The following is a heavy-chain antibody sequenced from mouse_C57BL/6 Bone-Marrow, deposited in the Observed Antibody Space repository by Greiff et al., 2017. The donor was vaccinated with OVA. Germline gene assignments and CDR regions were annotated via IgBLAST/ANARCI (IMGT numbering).Heavy chain of an antibody. CDR3: AREGGNLYYDYDGAMDY. Sequence: EVKLVESEGGLVQPGSSMKLSCTASGFTFSDYYMAWVRPVPEKGLEWVANINYDGSSTYYLDSLKSRFIISRDNAKNILYLQMSSLKSEDTATYYCAREGGNLYYDYDGAMDYWGQGTSVTVSS. D-gene: IGHD2-4*01. V-gene: IGHV5-16*01. J-gene: IGHJ4*01. CDR2: INYDGSST. CDR1: GFTFSDYY.